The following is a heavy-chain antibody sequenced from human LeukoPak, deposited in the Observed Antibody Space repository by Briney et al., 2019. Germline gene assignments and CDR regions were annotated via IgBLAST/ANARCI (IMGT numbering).Heavy chain of an antibody. CDR1: GFTISTFW. CDR3: ATAPPWGSANAGY. J-gene: IGHJ4*02. Sequence: GGSLRLSCAASGFTISTFWMGWVRQAPGKGLEWVANIKQDGSDKYYVDSVKGRFTISRDNAKNSLYLQMDRLRAEDSAMYYCATAPPWGSANAGYWGQGSLVTVSS. V-gene: IGHV3-7*01. D-gene: IGHD3-16*01. CDR2: IKQDGSDK.